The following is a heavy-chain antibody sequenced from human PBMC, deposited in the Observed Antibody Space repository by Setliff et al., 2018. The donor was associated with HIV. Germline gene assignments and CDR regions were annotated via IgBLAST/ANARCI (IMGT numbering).Heavy chain of an antibody. V-gene: IGHV4-39*01. J-gene: IGHJ1*01. CDR3: ARSLFGEVY. Sequence: SETLSLTCTVSGGSISSSGYYWGWIRQPPGKGLEWIGSIYYSGSTYYNPSLKSRVTISVDTSKNQFSLKLSSVTAADTAVYYCARSLFGEVYWGQGTLVTVSS. D-gene: IGHD3-10*01. CDR1: GGSISSSGYY. CDR2: IYYSGST.